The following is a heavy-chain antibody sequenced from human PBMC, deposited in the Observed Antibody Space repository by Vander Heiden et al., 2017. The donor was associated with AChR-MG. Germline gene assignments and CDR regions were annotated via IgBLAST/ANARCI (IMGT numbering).Heavy chain of an antibody. CDR3: ARGGDCSGGSCY. CDR1: GFTFSSYS. V-gene: IGHV3-48*02. J-gene: IGHJ4*02. CDR2: ISSSSSTI. D-gene: IGHD2-15*01. Sequence: EVQLVESGGGLVQPGGSLRLSCAASGFTFSSYSMNWVSYISSSSSTIYYADSVKGRFTISRDNAKNSLYLQMNSLRDEDTAVYYCARGGDCSGGSCYWGQGTLVTVSS.